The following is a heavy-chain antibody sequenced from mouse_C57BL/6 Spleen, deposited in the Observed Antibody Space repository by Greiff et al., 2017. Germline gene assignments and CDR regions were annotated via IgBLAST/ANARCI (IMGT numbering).Heavy chain of an antibody. J-gene: IGHJ1*03. CDR3: TAPAYYSNYWYFDV. Sequence: EVKLEESGGGLVQPGGSMKLSCVASGFTFSNYWMNWVRQSPEKGLEWVAQIRLKSDNYATHYAESVKGRFTISRDDSKSSVYLQMNNLRAEDTGIYDCTAPAYYSNYWYFDVWGTGTTVTVSS. V-gene: IGHV6-3*01. D-gene: IGHD2-5*01. CDR1: GFTFSNYW. CDR2: IRLKSDNYAT.